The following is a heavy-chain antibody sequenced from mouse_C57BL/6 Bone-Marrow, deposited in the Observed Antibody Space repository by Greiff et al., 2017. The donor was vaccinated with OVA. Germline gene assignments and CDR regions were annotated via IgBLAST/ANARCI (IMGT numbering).Heavy chain of an antibody. V-gene: IGHV1-26*01. D-gene: IGHD1-1*01. J-gene: IGHJ2*01. CDR1: GYTFTDYY. Sequence: VQLQQSGPELVKPGASVKISCKASGYTFTDYYMNWVKQSHGKSLEWIGDINPNNGGTSYNQKFKGKATLTVDKSSSTAYMELRSLTSEDSAVYYCARRVNYYGSSLYYFDYWGQGTTLTVSS. CDR3: ARRVNYYGSSLYYFDY. CDR2: INPNNGGT.